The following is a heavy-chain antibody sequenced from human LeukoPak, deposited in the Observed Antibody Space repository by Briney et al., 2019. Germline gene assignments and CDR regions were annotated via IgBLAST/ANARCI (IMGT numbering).Heavy chain of an antibody. CDR1: GGSISSYY. Sequence: SETLSLTCTVSGGSISSYYWSWIRQPPGKGLEWIGYIYYSGSTNYNPSLKSRVTISVDTSKNQFSLKLSSVTAADTAVYYCARLNYDTHDAFDIRGQGTMVTVSS. J-gene: IGHJ3*02. CDR2: IYYSGST. D-gene: IGHD3-3*01. CDR3: ARLNYDTHDAFDI. V-gene: IGHV4-59*08.